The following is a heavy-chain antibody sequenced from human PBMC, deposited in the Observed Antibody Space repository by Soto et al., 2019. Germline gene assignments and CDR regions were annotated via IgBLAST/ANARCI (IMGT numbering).Heavy chain of an antibody. CDR1: WLTVSHKY. Sequence: PGVSLRLSSVASWLTVSHKYMACVRQSPEVGVDCVSILYTEGTIYYADSVKGRFTISRDNAKNSLYLQMNSLRAEDTAVYYCAREANYYDSSGYYPHWDYYYGMDVWGQGTTVTVSS. J-gene: IGHJ6*02. D-gene: IGHD3-22*01. CDR2: LYTEGTI. CDR3: AREANYYDSSGYYPHWDYYYGMDV. V-gene: IGHV3-53*01.